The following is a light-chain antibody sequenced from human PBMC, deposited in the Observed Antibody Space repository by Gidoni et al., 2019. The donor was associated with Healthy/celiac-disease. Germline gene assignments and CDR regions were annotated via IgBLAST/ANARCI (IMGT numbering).Light chain of an antibody. J-gene: IGKJ2*01. CDR3: LQHNTYPPYT. Sequence: DIQMTQSPSSLSASVGDRVTITCRASQCVRNDVSWYQQIPGRAPKRLIYAASTLHSGVPSRFSGSGFGTEFTLTISRLQPEDFAIYYCLQHNTYPPYTFGQGTKLEIK. CDR1: QCVRND. V-gene: IGKV1-17*01. CDR2: AAS.